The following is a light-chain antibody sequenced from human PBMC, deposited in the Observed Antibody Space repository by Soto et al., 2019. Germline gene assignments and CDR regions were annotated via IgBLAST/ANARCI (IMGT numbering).Light chain of an antibody. Sequence: QSALTQPVSVSGSPGQSITISCTGTSSDVGGYNSVSWYQQHPGKAPKLIIYDVSNRPSGVSNRFSGSKSGNTASLTISGLQAEDEADYYCNSYTSSSTYVFGTGTKLTVL. V-gene: IGLV2-14*01. CDR2: DVS. CDR1: SSDVGGYNS. J-gene: IGLJ1*01. CDR3: NSYTSSSTYV.